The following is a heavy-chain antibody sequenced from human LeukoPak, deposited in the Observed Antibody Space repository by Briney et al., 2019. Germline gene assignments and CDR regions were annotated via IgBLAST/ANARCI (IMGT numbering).Heavy chain of an antibody. CDR1: GFTFSSYE. D-gene: IGHD3-10*02. CDR3: AELGITMIGGV. V-gene: IGHV3-48*03. J-gene: IGHJ6*04. CDR2: ISSSCSTI. Sequence: GGSLRLSCAASGFTFSSYEMNWVRQAPGKGLEWVSYISSSCSTIYYADSVKGRFTLSRDNAKNSLYLQMNSLRAEDTAVYYCAELGITMIGGVWGKGTTVTISS.